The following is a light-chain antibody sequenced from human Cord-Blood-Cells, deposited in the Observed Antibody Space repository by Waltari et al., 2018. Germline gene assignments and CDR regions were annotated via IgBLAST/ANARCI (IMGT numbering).Light chain of an antibody. CDR1: SSDVGGYNY. J-gene: IGLJ1*01. Sequence: QSALTQPPSASGSPGQSVTIPCTGTSSDVGGYNYVSWYQQHPGKAPKPMIYEVSKRPSGVPDRFSGSKSGNTASLTVSGLQAEDEADYYCSSYAGSNNLIFGTGTKVTVL. CDR2: EVS. V-gene: IGLV2-8*01. CDR3: SSYAGSNNLI.